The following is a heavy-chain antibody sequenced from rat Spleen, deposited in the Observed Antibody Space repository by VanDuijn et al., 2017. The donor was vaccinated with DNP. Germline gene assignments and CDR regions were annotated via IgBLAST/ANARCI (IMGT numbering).Heavy chain of an antibody. V-gene: IGHV5S13*01. J-gene: IGHJ1*01. D-gene: IGHD5-1*01. CDR1: GFTFSNYG. CDR2: ISTGGTKT. CDR3: ARGSGTYYWYFDF. Sequence: EVQLVESGGGLVQPGRSLKVSCAASGFTFSNYGMAWVRQAPTKGLEWVASISTGGTKTHYRDSVKGRFTISRDNAKNTQYLQMDSLRSEDTATYYCARGSGTYYWYFDFWGPGTMVTVSS.